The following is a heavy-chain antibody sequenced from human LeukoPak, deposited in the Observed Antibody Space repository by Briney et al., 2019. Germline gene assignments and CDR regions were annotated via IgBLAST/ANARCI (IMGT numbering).Heavy chain of an antibody. Sequence: SETLSLTFTVSGGSISSYYWSWIRQPPGKGLEWLGYIYYSGSTNYNPSLKSRVTISVDTSKNQFSLKLSSVTAADTAVYYCARRYGSGSSDPFDIWGQGTMVTVSS. CDR2: IYYSGST. CDR1: GGSISSYY. J-gene: IGHJ3*02. CDR3: ARRYGSGSSDPFDI. D-gene: IGHD3-10*01. V-gene: IGHV4-59*01.